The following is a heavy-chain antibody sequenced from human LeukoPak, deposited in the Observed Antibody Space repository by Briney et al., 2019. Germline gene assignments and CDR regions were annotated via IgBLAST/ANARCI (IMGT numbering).Heavy chain of an antibody. CDR1: GFTFSSYA. CDR2: ISGGGGST. V-gene: IGHV3-23*01. Sequence: GGSLRLSCAASGFTFSSYAMSWVRQAPGKGLEWVSGISGGGGSTYYADSVKGRFTISRDNSKNTLYLQMNSLRAEDTAVYYCAKENDYGDYGYFDYWGQGTLVTVSS. J-gene: IGHJ4*02. D-gene: IGHD4-17*01. CDR3: AKENDYGDYGYFDY.